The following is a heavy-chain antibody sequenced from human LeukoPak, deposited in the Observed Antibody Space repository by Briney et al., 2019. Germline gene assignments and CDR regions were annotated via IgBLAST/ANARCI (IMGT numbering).Heavy chain of an antibody. V-gene: IGHV4-61*02. CDR1: GGSISSGSYY. Sequence: KASESLSLTCTVSGGSISSGSYYWGWIRQPAGKGLEWIGRIYTSGSTNYNPSLKSRVTISVDTSKNQFSLKLSSVPPTDTAVYYCARVVAANRADYFDYWGQGTLVTVSS. J-gene: IGHJ4*02. CDR3: ARVVAANRADYFDY. CDR2: IYTSGST. D-gene: IGHD2-15*01.